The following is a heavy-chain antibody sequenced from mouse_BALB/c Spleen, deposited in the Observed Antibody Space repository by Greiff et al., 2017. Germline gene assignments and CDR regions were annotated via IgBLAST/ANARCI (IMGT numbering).Heavy chain of an antibody. CDR2: INPSNGRT. CDR3: ARIYGTYAMDY. CDR1: GYTFTSYW. V-gene: IGHV1S81*02. Sequence: VQLQQPGAELVKPGASVKLSCKASGYTFTSYWMHWVKQMPGQGLEWIGEINPSNGRTNYNEKFKSKATLTVDKSSSTAYMQLSSLTSEDSAVYYCARIYGTYAMDYWGQGTSVTVSS. D-gene: IGHD1-1*01. J-gene: IGHJ4*01.